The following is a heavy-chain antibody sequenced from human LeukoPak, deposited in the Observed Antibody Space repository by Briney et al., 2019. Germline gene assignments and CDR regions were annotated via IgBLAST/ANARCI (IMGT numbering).Heavy chain of an antibody. J-gene: IGHJ5*02. CDR1: GYTFTTYD. CDR3: ARGGNDFWSGYNWFDP. CDR2: MNPNSGNT. D-gene: IGHD3-3*01. V-gene: IGHV1-8*01. Sequence: ASVKVSCKAPGYTFTTYDINWVRQATGQGLEWMGWMNPNSGNTGYAQKFQGRVTMTRNTSISTAYMELSSLRSEDTAVYYCARGGNDFWSGYNWFDPWGQGTLVTVSS.